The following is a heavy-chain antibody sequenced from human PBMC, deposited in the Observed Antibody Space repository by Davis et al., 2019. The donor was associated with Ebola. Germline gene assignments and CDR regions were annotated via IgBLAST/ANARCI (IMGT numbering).Heavy chain of an antibody. J-gene: IGHJ4*02. V-gene: IGHV3-21*01. CDR2: ISVSSGYI. CDR3: ARVRGSGWYFDY. CDR1: GFIFSSYT. D-gene: IGHD6-19*01. Sequence: GESLKISCAASGFIFSSYTMNWVRQAPGKGLEWVSSISVSSGYIYYEDSVKGRFTISRDNAKSSLYLQMNSLRDEDTAVYYCARVRGSGWYFDYWGQGTLVTVSS.